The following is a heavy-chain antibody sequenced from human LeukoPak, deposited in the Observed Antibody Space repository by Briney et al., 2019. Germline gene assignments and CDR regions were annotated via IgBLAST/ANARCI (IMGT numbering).Heavy chain of an antibody. V-gene: IGHV1-24*01. CDR1: GYTLTELS. D-gene: IGHD3-10*01. Sequence: ASVKVSCKVSGYTLTELSMHWVRQAPGKGLEWMGGFDPEDGETIYGQKFQGRVTMTEDTSTDTAYMELSSLRSEDTAVYYCATLWFGELSFDYWGQGTLVTVSS. J-gene: IGHJ4*02. CDR3: ATLWFGELSFDY. CDR2: FDPEDGET.